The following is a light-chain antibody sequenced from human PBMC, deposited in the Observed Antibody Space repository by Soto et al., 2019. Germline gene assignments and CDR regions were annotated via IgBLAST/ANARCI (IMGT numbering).Light chain of an antibody. CDR2: GLS. Sequence: IVLTQSPGTLSVSPGDRATLSCRASQTVSTTYFAWYQHKSGQAPRLLIYGLSSRATGIPDRFSGGGSGTDFTLTISRLEPEDYAVYYCHQHGVSPFTFGPGTKVDI. V-gene: IGKV3-20*01. CDR3: HQHGVSPFT. J-gene: IGKJ3*01. CDR1: QTVSTTY.